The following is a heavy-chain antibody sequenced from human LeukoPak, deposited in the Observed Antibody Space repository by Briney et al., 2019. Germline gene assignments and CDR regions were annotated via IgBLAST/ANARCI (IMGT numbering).Heavy chain of an antibody. Sequence: SETLSLTCIVSGDSVSGYYWNWIRQPPGRGLEWIGYIYYSGSTNYNPSLKSRVTISVDTSKNQFSLKLSSVTAADTAVYYCARERGYCSGGSCHSTFDYWGQGTLVTVSS. V-gene: IGHV4-59*02. CDR1: GDSVSGYY. CDR2: IYYSGST. CDR3: ARERGYCSGGSCHSTFDY. J-gene: IGHJ4*02. D-gene: IGHD2-15*01.